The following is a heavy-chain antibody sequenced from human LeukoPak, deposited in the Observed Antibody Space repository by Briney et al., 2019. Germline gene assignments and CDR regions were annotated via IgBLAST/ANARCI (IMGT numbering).Heavy chain of an antibody. CDR2: INSDDTGT. CDR3: TRDAGHCHSSGCWKPSDY. J-gene: IGHJ4*02. CDR1: GFDFRSYW. D-gene: IGHD6-19*01. Sequence: GGSLRLSCAGSGFDFRSYWMQWVRQVPGKGLVWDARINSDDTGTYADSVKGRFTISRDNANNMLYLQMNSLKADDTAVYYCTRDAGHCHSSGCWKPSDYWGQGALVTVSS. V-gene: IGHV3-74*01.